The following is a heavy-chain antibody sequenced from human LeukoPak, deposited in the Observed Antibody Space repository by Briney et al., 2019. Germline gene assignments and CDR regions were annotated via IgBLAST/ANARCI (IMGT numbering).Heavy chain of an antibody. J-gene: IGHJ5*02. D-gene: IGHD2-2*01. Sequence: GASVKVSCKASRYTFTDYYMHWVRQASGQGLEWMGWINPNSGGTNYAQKFQGRVTMTRDTSISTAYMELSRLRSDDTAVYYCARGGWSLGYCSSSSCLDWFDPWGQGTLVTVSS. V-gene: IGHV1-2*02. CDR1: RYTFTDYY. CDR2: INPNSGGT. CDR3: ARGGWSLGYCSSSSCLDWFDP.